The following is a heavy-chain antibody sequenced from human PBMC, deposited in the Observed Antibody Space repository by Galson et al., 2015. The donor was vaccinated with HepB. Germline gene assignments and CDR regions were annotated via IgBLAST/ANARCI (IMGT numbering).Heavy chain of an antibody. CDR1: GFTFSYYT. Sequence: SLRLSCAASGFTFSYYTMNWVRQAPGKGLEWVSSITSTSDNIYYADSVKGRFTISRDNAKNSLYLQMNNLRADDTAVYYCARIAAGTLAWFDSWGQGTLVTVSS. CDR2: ITSTSDNI. D-gene: IGHD6-13*01. V-gene: IGHV3-21*01. CDR3: ARIAAGTLAWFDS. J-gene: IGHJ5*01.